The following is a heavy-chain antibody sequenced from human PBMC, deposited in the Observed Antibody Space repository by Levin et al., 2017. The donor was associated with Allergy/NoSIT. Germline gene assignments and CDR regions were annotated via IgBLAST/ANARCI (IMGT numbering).Heavy chain of an antibody. D-gene: IGHD3-3*01. CDR2: ISSTGSTI. J-gene: IGHJ4*02. Sequence: SCAASGFTFGSYEMNWVRRAPGKGLEWVSYISSTGSTIYSADSVKGRFTISRDNAKNSLYLHMNSLRAEDTAVYYCARQLGNFWSGYNYFDYWGQGTLVTVSS. V-gene: IGHV3-48*03. CDR3: ARQLGNFWSGYNYFDY. CDR1: GFTFGSYE.